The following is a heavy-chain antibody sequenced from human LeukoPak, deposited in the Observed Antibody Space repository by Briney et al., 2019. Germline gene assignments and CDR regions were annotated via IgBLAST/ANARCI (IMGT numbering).Heavy chain of an antibody. J-gene: IGHJ5*02. Sequence: SETLSLTCTVSGGSISSYYWSWIRQPAGKGLEWIGRIYTSGSTNHNPSLKSRVTMSVDKSKNQLSLKLSSVTAADTAVYYCARGRRLYKVVPAARGTRWFDPWGQGTLVTVSS. CDR2: IYTSGST. CDR1: GGSISSYY. V-gene: IGHV4-4*07. D-gene: IGHD2-2*01. CDR3: ARGRRLYKVVPAARGTRWFDP.